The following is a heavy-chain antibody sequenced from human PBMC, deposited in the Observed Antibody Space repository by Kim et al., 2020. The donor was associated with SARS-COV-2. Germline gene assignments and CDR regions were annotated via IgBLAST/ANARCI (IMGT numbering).Heavy chain of an antibody. D-gene: IGHD1-26*01. Sequence: KISCWASGGTFDPYAINWVRQAPGQGLEWMGRIIPVVDIVNYAPKFLGRLTITADKSTTTAYLALNSLTSDDTAVYYCARMGSLDYWGQGSLVTVS. CDR2: IIPVVDIV. CDR1: GGTFDPYA. V-gene: IGHV1-69*04. J-gene: IGHJ4*02. CDR3: ARMGSLDY.